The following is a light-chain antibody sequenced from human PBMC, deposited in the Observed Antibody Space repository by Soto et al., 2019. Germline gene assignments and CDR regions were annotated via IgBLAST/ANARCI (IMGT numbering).Light chain of an antibody. CDR2: DVS. CDR1: SSDVSGYNY. V-gene: IGLV2-14*01. CDR3: SSYTSSLYV. J-gene: IGLJ1*01. Sequence: QSVLTQPASVSGSPGQSITISCTGTSSDVSGYNYVSWYQQHPGKAPKLMIYDVSNRPSGVSNRFSGSKSGNTASLTISGLQAEDEADYYCSSYTSSLYVFGTGTKVTVL.